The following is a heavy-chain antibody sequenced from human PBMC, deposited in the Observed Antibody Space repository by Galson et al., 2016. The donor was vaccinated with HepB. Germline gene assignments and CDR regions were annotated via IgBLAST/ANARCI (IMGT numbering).Heavy chain of an antibody. D-gene: IGHD3-10*01. CDR2: IRADGSVQ. J-gene: IGHJ4*02. CDR3: ARESTGSYFD. CDR1: GSILNSDW. V-gene: IGHV3-7*01. Sequence: SLRLSCAASGSILNSDWMNWVRQTPGKGLEWVANIRADGSVQYYVDSVRGRFTISRDSAKNSLYLQMSGLRVEETAVYYCARESTGSYFDWGQGTLVTVSS.